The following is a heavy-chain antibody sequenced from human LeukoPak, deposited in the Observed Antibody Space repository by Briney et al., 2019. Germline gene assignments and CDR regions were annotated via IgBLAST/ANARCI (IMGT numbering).Heavy chain of an antibody. J-gene: IGHJ5*02. CDR3: ASGRMDWFDP. CDR2: IYYSGST. V-gene: IGHV4-31*03. D-gene: IGHD1-14*01. CDR1: GGSISSGGYY. Sequence: SQTLSLTCTVSGGSISSGGYYWSWIRQHPGKGLEWIGYIYYSGSTYYNPSLKSRVTISLDTSKNQFSLKLSSVTTADTAVYYCASGRMDWFDPWGQGTLVTVSS.